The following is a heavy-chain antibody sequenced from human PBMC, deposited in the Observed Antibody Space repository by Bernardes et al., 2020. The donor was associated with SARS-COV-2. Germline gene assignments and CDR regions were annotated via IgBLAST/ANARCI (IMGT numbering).Heavy chain of an antibody. CDR2: IIGSGGST. CDR1: GFSFSNYA. J-gene: IGHJ4*02. Sequence: GGSLRLSCAASGFSFSNYAMTWVRQAPGKGLEWVSAIIGSGGSTFYADSVKGRFTISRDNSKNTLYLQMNSLRDDDTAVYFCVKGLGRQQRMDCWGQGTLVTVSS. V-gene: IGHV3-23*01. CDR3: VKGLGRQQRMDC. D-gene: IGHD6-13*01.